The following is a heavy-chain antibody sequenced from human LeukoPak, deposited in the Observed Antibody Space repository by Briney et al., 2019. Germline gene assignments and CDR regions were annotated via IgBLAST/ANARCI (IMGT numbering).Heavy chain of an antibody. CDR1: GYTFINYD. V-gene: IGHV1-8*01. Sequence: GASVKVSCKPSGYTFINYDINWVRQATGQGLEWLGWMSASSGNTGYAQKFQGRVSMTRATSISTAYLELSSLTFEDTAVYYCARTPPKGDIDYWGQGTLVTVSS. CDR3: ARTPPKGDIDY. D-gene: IGHD2-21*02. CDR2: MSASSGNT. J-gene: IGHJ4*02.